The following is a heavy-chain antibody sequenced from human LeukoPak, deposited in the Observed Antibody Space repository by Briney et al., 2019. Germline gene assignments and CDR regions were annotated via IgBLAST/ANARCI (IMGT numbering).Heavy chain of an antibody. D-gene: IGHD2-21*01. V-gene: IGHV6-1*01. Sequence: SQPPSLTCAISGDSVSSNSAAWNWIRQSPSRGLEWMGRTYYRSKWYNDYAVSVKSRITINPDTSKNQFSLQLDSVTPEDTAVYYCCHSLSGRTGAFDIWGRGTVVTVSS. J-gene: IGHJ3*02. CDR3: CHSLSGRTGAFDI. CDR1: GDSVSSNSAA. CDR2: TYYRSKWYN.